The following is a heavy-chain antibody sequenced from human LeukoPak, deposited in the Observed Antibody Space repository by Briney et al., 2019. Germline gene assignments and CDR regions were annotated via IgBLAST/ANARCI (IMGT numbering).Heavy chain of an antibody. Sequence: SVKVSSKASGGTFSSYAISWVRQAPGQGLEWMGGIIPIFGTANYAQKFQGRVTITADESTSTAYMELSSLRSEDTAVYYCAREGSRIAAAGPYDYWGQGTLVTVSS. CDR3: AREGSRIAAAGPYDY. D-gene: IGHD6-13*01. CDR1: GGTFSSYA. V-gene: IGHV1-69*13. J-gene: IGHJ4*02. CDR2: IIPIFGTA.